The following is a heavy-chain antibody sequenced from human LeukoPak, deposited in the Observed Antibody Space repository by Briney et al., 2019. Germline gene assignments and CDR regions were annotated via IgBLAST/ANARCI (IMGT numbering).Heavy chain of an antibody. J-gene: IGHJ4*02. V-gene: IGHV3-21*01. CDR1: GFTFSSYS. CDR2: ISSSSYI. CDR3: ARDSSSWVDY. D-gene: IGHD6-13*01. Sequence: GESLRLSCAASGFTFSSYSMNWVRQAPGKGPEWVSSISSSSYIYYADSVKGRFTISRDNAKNSLYLQMNSLRAEDTAVYYCARDSSSWVDYWGQGTLVTVSS.